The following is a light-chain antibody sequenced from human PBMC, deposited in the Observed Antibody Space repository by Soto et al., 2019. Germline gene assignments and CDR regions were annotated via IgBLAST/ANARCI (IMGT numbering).Light chain of an antibody. CDR1: QDIRGA. CDR3: QQFNSYPIT. J-gene: IGKJ5*01. Sequence: AIQLTQSPSSLSASVGDRVTITCRASQDIRGALAWYQQTPGKAPKILIYDVSTLQSGVHSRFSGSSSGTDCSLTISSLQPEDFATYFCQQFNSYPITFGQGTRLDI. V-gene: IGKV1-13*02. CDR2: DVS.